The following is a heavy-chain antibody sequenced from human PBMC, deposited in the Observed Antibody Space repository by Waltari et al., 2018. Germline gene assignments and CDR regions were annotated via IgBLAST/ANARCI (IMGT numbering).Heavy chain of an antibody. CDR1: GGSISSYY. Sequence: QVQLQESGPGLVKPSETLSLTCTVSGGSISSYYWSWIRQPPGKGLEWIGYIYYSGSTNYNPSLKSRVTISVDTSKNQFSLKLSSVTAADTAVYYCARSAYYYGSGLGDLGQGTLVTVSS. D-gene: IGHD3-10*01. J-gene: IGHJ4*02. CDR3: ARSAYYYGSGLGD. CDR2: IYYSGST. V-gene: IGHV4-59*01.